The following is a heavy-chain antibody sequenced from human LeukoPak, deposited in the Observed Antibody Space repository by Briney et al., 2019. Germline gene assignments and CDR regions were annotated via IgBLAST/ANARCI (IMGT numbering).Heavy chain of an antibody. D-gene: IGHD6-13*01. J-gene: IGHJ4*02. CDR2: IKSGSSTI. CDR1: GFTFSSYS. V-gene: IGHV3-48*01. Sequence: GGSLRLSCAASGFTFSSYSMNWVRQAPGKGLERVSYIKSGSSTIYYADSVKGRFTISRDNSKNTLYLQMNSLRPEDTAVYYCAKVVSSSWGYFDYWGQGTLVTVSS. CDR3: AKVVSSSWGYFDY.